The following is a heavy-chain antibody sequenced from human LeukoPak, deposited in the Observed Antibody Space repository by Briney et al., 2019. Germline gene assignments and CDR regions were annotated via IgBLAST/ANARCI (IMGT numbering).Heavy chain of an antibody. Sequence: KPSETLSLTCTVSGGSISSYYWSWIRQPPGKGLEWIGYIYYSGSTNHNPSLKSRVTISVDTSKNQFSLKLSSVTAADTAVYYCARGGISNAFDIWGQGTMVTVSS. CDR1: GGSISSYY. J-gene: IGHJ3*02. CDR3: ARGGISNAFDI. V-gene: IGHV4-59*01. CDR2: IYYSGST.